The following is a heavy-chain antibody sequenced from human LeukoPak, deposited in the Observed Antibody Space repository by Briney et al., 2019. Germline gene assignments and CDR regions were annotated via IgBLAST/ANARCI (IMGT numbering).Heavy chain of an antibody. CDR1: GFTFTTYA. CDR3: AKDQAAAGINWFDP. Sequence: PGGSLRLSCAASGFTFTTYAMTWVRQAPGKGPEWVSSISGSGGRTYYADSLKGRFTISRDNSKNTLYLQMNSLRAEDTAVYYCAKDQAAAGINWFDPWGQGTLVTVSS. CDR2: ISGSGGRT. J-gene: IGHJ5*02. V-gene: IGHV3-23*01. D-gene: IGHD6-13*01.